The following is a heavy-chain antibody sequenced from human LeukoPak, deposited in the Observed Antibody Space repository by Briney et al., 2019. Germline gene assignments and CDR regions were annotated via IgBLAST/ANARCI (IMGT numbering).Heavy chain of an antibody. CDR2: ISHSGST. CDR1: GDSISSHKW. Sequence: SETLSLTCTVSGDSISSHKWWWCWVRQPPGKGLEWIGEISHSGSTSYNPSLKSRVTISVDTSKNQFSLKLSSVTAADTAVYYCARDRGFMVRGSRRGYDDYYYYMDVWGKGTTVTISS. CDR3: ARDRGFMVRGSRRGYDDYYYYMDV. V-gene: IGHV4-4*02. J-gene: IGHJ6*03. D-gene: IGHD3-10*01.